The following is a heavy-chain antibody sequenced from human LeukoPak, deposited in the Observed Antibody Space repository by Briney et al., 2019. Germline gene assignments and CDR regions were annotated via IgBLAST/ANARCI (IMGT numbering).Heavy chain of an antibody. D-gene: IGHD1-26*01. J-gene: IGHJ3*02. CDR2: ISWNSGSI. V-gene: IGHV3-9*01. Sequence: GGSLRLSCAASGFTFDDYAMPWVRQAPGKGLEWVSGISWNSGSIGYADSVKGRFTISRDNAKNSLYLQMNSLRAEDTALYYCASGDPGDAFDIWGQGTMVTVSS. CDR3: ASGDPGDAFDI. CDR1: GFTFDDYA.